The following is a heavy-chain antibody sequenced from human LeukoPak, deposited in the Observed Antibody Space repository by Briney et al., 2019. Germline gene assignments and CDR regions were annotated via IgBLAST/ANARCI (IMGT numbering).Heavy chain of an antibody. V-gene: IGHV3-30*04. Sequence: GGSLRLSCAASGFTFSSYAMHWVRQAPGKGLEWVAVISYDGSNKYYADSVKGRFTISRDNSKNTLYLQMNSLRAEDTAVYYCARDRRPGTYYYGSGSLYPLDYWGQGTLVTVSS. D-gene: IGHD3-10*01. CDR2: ISYDGSNK. CDR3: ARDRRPGTYYYGSGSLYPLDY. J-gene: IGHJ4*02. CDR1: GFTFSSYA.